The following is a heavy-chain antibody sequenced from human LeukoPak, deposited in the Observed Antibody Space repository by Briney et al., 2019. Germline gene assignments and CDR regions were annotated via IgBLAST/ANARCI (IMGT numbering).Heavy chain of an antibody. CDR3: ARKDYFDY. Sequence: SETLSLTCTVSGVSISSYYWSWIRQPPGKGLEWIGYISYSGSTNYNPSLKSRVTISVDTSKSQFSLKLFSVTAADTAVYYCARKDYFDYWGQGTLVTVSS. CDR2: ISYSGST. V-gene: IGHV4-59*01. CDR1: GVSISSYY. J-gene: IGHJ4*02.